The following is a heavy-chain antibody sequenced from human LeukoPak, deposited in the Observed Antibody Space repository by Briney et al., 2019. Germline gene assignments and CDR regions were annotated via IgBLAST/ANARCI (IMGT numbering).Heavy chain of an antibody. J-gene: IGHJ6*03. CDR2: IRYDGSNK. D-gene: IGHD3-3*01. CDR3: AKDGIPIFGVADYYYMDV. CDR1: GFTFSSYG. Sequence: GGSLRLSCAASGFTFSSYGMHWVRQAPGKGLEWVAFIRYDGSNKYYADSVKGRFTISRDNSKNTLYLQMNSLRAEDTAVYYCAKDGIPIFGVADYYYMDVWGKGTTVTVSS. V-gene: IGHV3-30*02.